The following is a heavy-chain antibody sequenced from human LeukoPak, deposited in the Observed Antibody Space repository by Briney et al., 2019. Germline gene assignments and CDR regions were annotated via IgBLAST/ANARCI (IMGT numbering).Heavy chain of an antibody. D-gene: IGHD6-13*01. J-gene: IGHJ4*02. CDR1: GGSISSYY. Sequence: SETLSLTCTVSGGSISSYYWSWIRQPPGKGLEWIGYIYYSGSTNYNPSLKSRVTISVDTSKNQFSLKLSSVTAADTAVYCCARHVAAAGTSFDYWGQGTLVTVSS. V-gene: IGHV4-59*08. CDR3: ARHVAAAGTSFDY. CDR2: IYYSGST.